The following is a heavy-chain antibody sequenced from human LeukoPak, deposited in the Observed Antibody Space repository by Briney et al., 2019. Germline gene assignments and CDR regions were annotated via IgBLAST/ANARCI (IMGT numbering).Heavy chain of an antibody. CDR3: ARGPDDFDS. CDR1: GGSFSGYY. Sequence: PSETLSLTCAVYGGSFSGYYWSWIRQPPGKGLEWIGYIYYSGSTRYNPSLKSRVTISVDTSKNQFSLKLSSVTAADTAVYYCARGPDDFDSWGQGTLVTVSS. V-gene: IGHV4-59*01. CDR2: IYYSGST. J-gene: IGHJ4*02. D-gene: IGHD5-24*01.